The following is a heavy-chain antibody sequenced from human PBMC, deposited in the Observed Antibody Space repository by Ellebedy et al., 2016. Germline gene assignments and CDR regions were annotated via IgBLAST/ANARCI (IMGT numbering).Heavy chain of an antibody. J-gene: IGHJ4*02. CDR2: MSQDGSEK. D-gene: IGHD1-26*01. V-gene: IGHV3-7*04. CDR3: ATDTGNYWSSDY. Sequence: GESLKISXAASGFTFGNFWMAWVRQAPGKGLEWVAHMSQDGSEKLYVDSVKGRFTISRDNAKNSLFLQMNSLRAEDTAVYYCATDTGNYWSSDYWGQGTLVTVSS. CDR1: GFTFGNFW.